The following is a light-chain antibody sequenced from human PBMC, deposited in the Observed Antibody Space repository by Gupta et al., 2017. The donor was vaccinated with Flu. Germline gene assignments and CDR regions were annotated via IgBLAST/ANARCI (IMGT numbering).Light chain of an antibody. CDR3: QSYDSSLSGHVV. V-gene: IGLV1-40*02. CDR1: SSNIGAGYD. J-gene: IGLJ2*01. CDR2: GNS. Sequence: SVLTQPPSVSGAPGHSSTISCTGSSSNIGAGYDVHWYQQLPGTAPKLLIYGNSNRPSGVPDRFSGSKSGTSASLAITGLQAEDEADYYCQSYDSSLSGHVVFGGGTKLTVL.